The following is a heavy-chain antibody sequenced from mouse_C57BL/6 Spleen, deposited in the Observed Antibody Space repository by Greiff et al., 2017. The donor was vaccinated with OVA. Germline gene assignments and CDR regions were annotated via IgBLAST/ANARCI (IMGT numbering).Heavy chain of an antibody. V-gene: IGHV1-64*01. CDR3: ARSGDAYFDY. CDR2: IHPNSGST. J-gene: IGHJ2*01. D-gene: IGHD3-1*01. CDR1: GYTFTSYW. Sequence: QVQLKQPGAELVKPGASVKLSCKASGYTFTSYWMHWVKQRPGQGLEWIGMIHPNSGSTNYNEKFKSKATLTVDKSSSTAYMQLSSLTSEDSAVYYCARSGDAYFDYWGQGTTLTVSS.